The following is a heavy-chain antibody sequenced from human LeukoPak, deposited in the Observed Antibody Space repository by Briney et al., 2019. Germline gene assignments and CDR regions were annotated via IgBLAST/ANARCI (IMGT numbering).Heavy chain of an antibody. D-gene: IGHD5-12*01. J-gene: IGHJ4*02. CDR2: IGRTGGST. CDR3: VKDAHSGYDQFDY. Sequence: PGGSLRLSCAASGFTFSTSGMHWVRQAPGKGLDYVSSIGRTGGSTYYADSVKGRFTISRDNSKNTLYLQMSSLRAEDTAVYYCVKDAHSGYDQFDYWGQGTLVTVSS. CDR1: GFTFSTSG. V-gene: IGHV3-64D*06.